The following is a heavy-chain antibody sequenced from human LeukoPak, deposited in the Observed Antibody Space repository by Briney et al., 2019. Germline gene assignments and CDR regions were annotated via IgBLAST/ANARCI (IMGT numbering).Heavy chain of an antibody. Sequence: SETLSLTCTVSGGSISGYYWSWIRQPPGKGLQWIGYINYSGSTNYNPSLKSRVTVSVDTSKNQFSLELSSVTAADTAVYYCARGGPSSKWFDSWGQGTLVTVSS. J-gene: IGHJ5*01. D-gene: IGHD2-15*01. CDR3: ARGGPSSKWFDS. CDR1: GGSISGYY. CDR2: INYSGST. V-gene: IGHV4-59*01.